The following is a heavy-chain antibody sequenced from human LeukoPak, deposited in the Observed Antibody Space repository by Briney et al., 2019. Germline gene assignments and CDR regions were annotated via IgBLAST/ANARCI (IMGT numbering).Heavy chain of an antibody. CDR2: IYPGGSDT. J-gene: IGHJ1*01. V-gene: IGHV5-51*01. CDR3: ASSTYSSTGEDFQH. Sequence: GGSLKISCKGSGYSFTSYWIGWVRQMSGKGLEWMGIIYPGGSDTRYSPSFQGQVTISADKSISTAYLQWSSLKASDTAMYYCASSTYSSTGEDFQHWGQGTLVTVSS. D-gene: IGHD6-13*01. CDR1: GYSFTSYW.